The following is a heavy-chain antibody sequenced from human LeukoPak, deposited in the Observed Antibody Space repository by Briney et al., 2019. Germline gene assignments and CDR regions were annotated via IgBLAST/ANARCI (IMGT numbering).Heavy chain of an antibody. D-gene: IGHD5-12*01. Sequence: GGSLTLSCTASGFIFTTNWMHCVRQVPGKGLVWVSRINSDGRHTTYADSVKGRLNISRDNAKNTLYLQMNGLRVEDTAVYYGARLESLAKWRFDIWGQGTMVTVSS. CDR1: GFIFTTNW. J-gene: IGHJ3*02. CDR2: INSDGRHT. CDR3: ARLESLAKWRFDI. V-gene: IGHV3-74*01.